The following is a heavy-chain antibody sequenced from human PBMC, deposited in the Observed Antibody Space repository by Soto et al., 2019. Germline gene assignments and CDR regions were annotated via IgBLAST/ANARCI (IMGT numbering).Heavy chain of an antibody. Sequence: QVQLVESGGGVVQPGRSLRLSCAASGFTFSSYGMHWVRQAPGKGLEWVAVISHDGSNKYFVDSVKGRFTISRDNSKNTLYLQMNSMRAEDTGVYYCAKSVLAVAGYLSYFAYWGQGTLVTVSS. CDR1: GFTFSSYG. CDR2: ISHDGSNK. D-gene: IGHD6-19*01. V-gene: IGHV3-30*18. CDR3: AKSVLAVAGYLSYFAY. J-gene: IGHJ4*02.